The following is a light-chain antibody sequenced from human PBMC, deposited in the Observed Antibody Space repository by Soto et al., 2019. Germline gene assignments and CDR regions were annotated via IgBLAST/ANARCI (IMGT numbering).Light chain of an antibody. Sequence: DIQMTQSPSTLSASVGDRVPITCRASQSISSWLAWYQQKPGKAPKLLIYDASRLESGVPSRFSGSGSETEFTLTISSLQPDDFATDYCQQYNSYPYTFGQGTKLEI. CDR3: QQYNSYPYT. CDR2: DAS. V-gene: IGKV1-5*01. J-gene: IGKJ2*01. CDR1: QSISSW.